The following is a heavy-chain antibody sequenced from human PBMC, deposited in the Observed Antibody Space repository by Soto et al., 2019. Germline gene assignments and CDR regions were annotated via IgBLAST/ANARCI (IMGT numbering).Heavy chain of an antibody. V-gene: IGHV4-59*01. CDR1: GGSISSYY. D-gene: IGHD5-12*01. Sequence: SETLSLTCTVSGGSISSYYWSWIRQPPGKGLEWIGYIYYSGSTNYNPSLKSRVTISVDTSKNQFSLKLSSVTAADTAVYYCARASYSGYDRRGYYYYYMDVWGKGTTVTVSS. CDR2: IYYSGST. CDR3: ARASYSGYDRRGYYYYYMDV. J-gene: IGHJ6*03.